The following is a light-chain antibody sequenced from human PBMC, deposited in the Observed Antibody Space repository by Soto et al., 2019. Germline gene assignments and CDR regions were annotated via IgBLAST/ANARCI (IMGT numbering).Light chain of an antibody. Sequence: QSALTQPASVSGSPGQSIKISCTGTYSDVGGYNYVSWYQQHPGKAPKLIIYEVNYRPSGVSNRFSGSKTGTTATLTISRLQAEDEADYYCSSHTSTNSRVFGPGTK. CDR1: YSDVGGYNY. V-gene: IGLV2-14*01. J-gene: IGLJ1*01. CDR2: EVN. CDR3: SSHTSTNSRV.